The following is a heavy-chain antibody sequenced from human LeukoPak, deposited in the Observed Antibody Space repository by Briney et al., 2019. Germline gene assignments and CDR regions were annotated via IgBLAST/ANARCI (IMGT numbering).Heavy chain of an antibody. CDR1: GFTFSSNW. CDR2: IKQDGSEK. CDR3: ARVSWGQDYFDY. Sequence: GGSLRLSCAASGFTFSSNWLSWVRQAPGKGLEWVANIKQDGSEKYYVDSVKGRFSISRDNAKNSLYLQLNSLRAEDTAVYYCARVSWGQDYFDYWGQGTPITVSS. J-gene: IGHJ4*02. D-gene: IGHD1-26*01. V-gene: IGHV3-7*01.